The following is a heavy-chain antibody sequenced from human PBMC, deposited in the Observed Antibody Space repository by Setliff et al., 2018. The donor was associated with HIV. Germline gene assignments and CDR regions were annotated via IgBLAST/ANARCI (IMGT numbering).Heavy chain of an antibody. V-gene: IGHV3-30*02. CDR1: GFTFSSYG. J-gene: IGHJ4*02. CDR2: IRYDGSNK. D-gene: IGHD1-26*01. Sequence: PGGSLRLSCAASGFTFSSYGIHWVRQAPGKGLEWVAFIRYDGSNKYYADSVKGRFTSSRGNVKNSLYLQMNSLRAEDTAVYYCARDRYSGSSTDYWGQGTLVTVSS. CDR3: ARDRYSGSSTDY.